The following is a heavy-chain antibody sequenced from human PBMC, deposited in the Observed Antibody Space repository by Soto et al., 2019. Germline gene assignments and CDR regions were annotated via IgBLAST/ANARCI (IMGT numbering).Heavy chain of an antibody. V-gene: IGHV5-51*01. CDR1: LYSFTSYR. D-gene: IGHD3-22*01. J-gene: IGHJ3*02. CDR3: ASTINYYDSSGPMVHDAFDI. Sequence: PGESLKLSCNGSLYSFTSYRIFCFLQMPLKGLDLMWIIYPGDSDTRYGPSFQGQVTISADKSISTAYLQWSSLKASDTAMYYCASTINYYDSSGPMVHDAFDIWGQGTMVTVSS. CDR2: IYPGDSDT.